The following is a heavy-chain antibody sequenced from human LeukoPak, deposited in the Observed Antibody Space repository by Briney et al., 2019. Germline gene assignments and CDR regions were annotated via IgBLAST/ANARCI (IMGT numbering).Heavy chain of an antibody. CDR1: GFTFSNYE. J-gene: IGHJ4*02. V-gene: IGHV3-48*03. Sequence: GGSLRLSCAASGFTFSNYEMNWVRQAPGKGLEWLSYITSSGRTTDYADSVKGRFTISRDNAKNSLYLQMNSLRAEDTAVYYCARECYYDSSGYYCYWGQGTLVTVSS. D-gene: IGHD3-22*01. CDR2: ITSSGRTT. CDR3: ARECYYDSSGYYCY.